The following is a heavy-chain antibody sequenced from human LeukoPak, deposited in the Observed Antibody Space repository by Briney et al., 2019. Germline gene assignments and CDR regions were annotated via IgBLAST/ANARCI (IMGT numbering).Heavy chain of an antibody. CDR3: ARKDGDY. D-gene: IGHD6-6*01. Sequence: SETLSLTCAVSGASITSFHWTWFRQPAGRGLEWIGLIYTSGSTLYDPSLQSRVAMSVDVTKNQLSLKLSYVTAADAATYYCARKDGDYWGQGTLVTVSS. CDR1: GASITSFH. J-gene: IGHJ4*02. V-gene: IGHV4-4*07. CDR2: IYTSGST.